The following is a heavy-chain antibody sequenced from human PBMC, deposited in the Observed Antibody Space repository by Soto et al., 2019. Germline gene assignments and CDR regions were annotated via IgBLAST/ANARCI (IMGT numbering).Heavy chain of an antibody. V-gene: IGHV4-61*01. CDR1: GGSGSSGSYY. CDR3: AREDVVLVPAAMGHYYYGMDV. Sequence: PLETLSLTCTVSGGSGSSGSYYWSWIRQPPGKGLEWIGYIYYSGSTNYNPSLKSRVTISVDTSKNQFSLKLSSVTAADTAVYYCAREDVVLVPAAMGHYYYGMDVWGQGTTVTVSS. CDR2: IYYSGST. J-gene: IGHJ6*02. D-gene: IGHD2-2*01.